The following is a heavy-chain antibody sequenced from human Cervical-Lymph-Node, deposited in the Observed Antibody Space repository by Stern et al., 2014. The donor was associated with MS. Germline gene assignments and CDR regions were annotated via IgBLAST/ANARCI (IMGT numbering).Heavy chain of an antibody. Sequence: QLQLQESGPGLVKPSETLSLTCTVSGGSISSYYWSWIRQPPGKGLEWIGYLYYSGYSGNTNYNPSLKSRVTISGDTSKNQFSLKVNSVTAADTAVYFCARDRAADGGYPIDNWGQGALVTVSS. CDR2: LYYSGYSGNT. V-gene: IGHV4-59*01. D-gene: IGHD4-17*01. J-gene: IGHJ4*02. CDR3: ARDRAADGGYPIDN. CDR1: GGSISSYY.